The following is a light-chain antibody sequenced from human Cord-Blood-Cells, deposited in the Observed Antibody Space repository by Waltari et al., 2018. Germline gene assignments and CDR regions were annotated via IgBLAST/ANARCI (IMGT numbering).Light chain of an antibody. CDR3: SSYTSSSTLV. V-gene: IGLV2-14*01. CDR2: EVS. Sequence: QSALTQPASVSGSPGQSITISCTGTISDVGGYNYVSGYQQHPGKAPKLMIYEVSNRPSGVSNRFSGSKSGNTASLTISGLQAEDEADYYCSSYTSSSTLVCGGGTKLTVL. J-gene: IGLJ3*02. CDR1: ISDVGGYNY.